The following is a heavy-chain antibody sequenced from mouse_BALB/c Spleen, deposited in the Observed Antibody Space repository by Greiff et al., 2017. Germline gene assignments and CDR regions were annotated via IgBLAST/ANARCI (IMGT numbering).Heavy chain of an antibody. CDR3: ARDKYYGSPYFDY. D-gene: IGHD1-1*01. J-gene: IGHJ2*01. CDR2: IRNKANGYTT. CDR1: GFTFTDYY. Sequence: EVHLVESGGGLVQPGGSLRLSCATSGFTFTDYYMSWVRQPPGKALEWLGFIRNKANGYTTEYSASVKGRFTISRDNSQSILYLQMNTLRAEDSATYYCARDKYYGSPYFDYWGQGTTLTVSS. V-gene: IGHV7-3*02.